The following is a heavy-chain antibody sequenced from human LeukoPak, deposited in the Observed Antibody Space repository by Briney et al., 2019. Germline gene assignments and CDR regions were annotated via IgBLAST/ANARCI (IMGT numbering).Heavy chain of an antibody. V-gene: IGHV3-48*01. Sequence: GGSLRLSCAASGFTFSSYGMLWVRQAPGKGLEWVSYISSISSTIYYTDSVKGRFTISRDNSKNTLYLQMNSLRAEDTAVYYCAKEEDDFWSGYYGYWGQGTLVTVSS. CDR1: GFTFSSYG. CDR2: ISSISSTI. CDR3: AKEEDDFWSGYYGY. D-gene: IGHD3-3*01. J-gene: IGHJ4*02.